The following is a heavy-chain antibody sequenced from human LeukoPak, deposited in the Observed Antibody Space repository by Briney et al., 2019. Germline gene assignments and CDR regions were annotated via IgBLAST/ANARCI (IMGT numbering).Heavy chain of an antibody. Sequence: GGSLRLSCAASGFTFSSYAMHWVRQAPGKGLEWVAVISYDGSNKYYADSVKGRFTISRDNSKNTLYLQMNSLRAEDTAVYYCAKDGGYLEMAQDFDYWGQGTLVTVSS. CDR3: AKDGGYLEMAQDFDY. CDR1: GFTFSSYA. CDR2: ISYDGSNK. J-gene: IGHJ4*02. D-gene: IGHD5-24*01. V-gene: IGHV3-30*04.